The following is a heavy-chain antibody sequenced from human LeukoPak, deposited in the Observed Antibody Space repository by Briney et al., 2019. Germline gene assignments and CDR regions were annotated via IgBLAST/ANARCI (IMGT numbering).Heavy chain of an antibody. CDR1: VYPLSTYS. D-gene: IGHD2-15*01. Sequence: GGSLRLSCAPSVYPLSTYSIYGVPDAPGGGGESGSHISSSGSPIHYVDSVKSPYPVSRDNAKKTLFLQKHSARAANTAVYYCVRVKGSYRDYWGQGALVTVSS. CDR2: ISSSGSPI. J-gene: IGHJ4*02. CDR3: VRVKGSYRDY. V-gene: IGHV3-48*01.